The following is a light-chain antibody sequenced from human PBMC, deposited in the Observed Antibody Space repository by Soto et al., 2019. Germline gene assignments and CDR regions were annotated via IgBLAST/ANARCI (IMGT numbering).Light chain of an antibody. CDR2: EVS. J-gene: IGLJ1*01. CDR3: STSHV. V-gene: IGLV2-14*01. Sequence: QSALTQPASVSGSPGQSITISCTGSDISGYNYVSWYQQYPGKAPKLMIYEVSNRPSGASHRFSGSKSGNTASLTISGLQAEDEADYYCSTSHVFATGTKLTVL. CDR1: DISGYNY.